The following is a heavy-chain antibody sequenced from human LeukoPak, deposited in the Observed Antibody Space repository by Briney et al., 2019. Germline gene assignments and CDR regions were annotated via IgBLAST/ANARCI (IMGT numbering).Heavy chain of an antibody. CDR1: GFTFNNYW. D-gene: IGHD2-2*01. Sequence: GGSLRLSCAASGFTFNNYWMHWVRQAPGKGLVRVSRIKFDGSSTNYADSVKGRFTISRDNAKNTLYLQMNSLRAEDTAVYYCARGAMWAYYFDFWGQGTLVTVSS. J-gene: IGHJ4*02. CDR3: ARGAMWAYYFDF. V-gene: IGHV3-74*01. CDR2: IKFDGSST.